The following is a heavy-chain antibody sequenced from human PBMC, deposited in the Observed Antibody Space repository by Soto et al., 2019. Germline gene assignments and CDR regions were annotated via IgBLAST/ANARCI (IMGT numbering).Heavy chain of an antibody. Sequence: QVQLVESGGGAVQPGRSLRLSCAASGFTFRTYGMHWVRQSPGKGLEWLAVISNNGINKYYADSVKGRFTIFRDNSRDTLFLPMNSLRGEDTAIYYCAKVIRADSTSSNFYYYSGLDVWGQGTTVTVS. CDR3: AKVIRADSTSSNFYYYSGLDV. CDR2: ISNNGINK. V-gene: IGHV3-30*18. D-gene: IGHD6-6*01. CDR1: GFTFRTYG. J-gene: IGHJ6*02.